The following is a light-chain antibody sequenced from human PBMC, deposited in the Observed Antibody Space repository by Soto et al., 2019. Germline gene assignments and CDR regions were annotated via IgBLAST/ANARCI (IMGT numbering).Light chain of an antibody. J-gene: IGKJ5*01. CDR1: QSVGRDY. Sequence: EIVLTQSPGTLSLSPGEGATLSCRASQSVGRDYLAWFQQKPGQPPRLPIHDASSRATGIPDRFSGSGSGTDFTLTISRLEPEDFAVYYCQQYATSPITFGQGTRLEIK. CDR2: DAS. CDR3: QQYATSPIT. V-gene: IGKV3-20*01.